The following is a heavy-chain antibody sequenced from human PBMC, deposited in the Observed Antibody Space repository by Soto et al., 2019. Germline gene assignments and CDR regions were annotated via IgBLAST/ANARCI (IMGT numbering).Heavy chain of an antibody. Sequence: GGSLRLSCAASGFTFSSYAMSWVRQAPGKGLEWVSAISGSGGSTYYADSVKGRFTISRDNSKNTLYLQMNSLRAEDTAVYYCAKDSLDIVVVVAVDVDYWGQGTLVTVSS. J-gene: IGHJ4*02. V-gene: IGHV3-23*01. CDR2: ISGSGGST. CDR1: GFTFSSYA. D-gene: IGHD2-15*01. CDR3: AKDSLDIVVVVAVDVDY.